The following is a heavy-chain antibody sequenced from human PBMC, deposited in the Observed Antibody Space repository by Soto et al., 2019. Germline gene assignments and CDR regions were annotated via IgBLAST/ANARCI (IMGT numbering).Heavy chain of an antibody. CDR3: ARGGYCSSTSCPRLYWFDP. V-gene: IGHV3-11*06. CDR2: ISSSSSYT. D-gene: IGHD2-2*01. J-gene: IGHJ5*02. CDR1: GFTFSDYY. Sequence: LRLSCAASGFTFSDYYMSWIRQAPGKGLEWVSYISSSSSYTNYADSVKGRFTISRDNAKNSLYLQMNSLRAEDTAVYYCARGGYCSSTSCPRLYWFDPWGQGTLVTVSS.